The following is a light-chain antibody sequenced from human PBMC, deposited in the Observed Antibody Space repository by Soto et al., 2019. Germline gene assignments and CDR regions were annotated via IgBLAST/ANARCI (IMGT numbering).Light chain of an antibody. CDR3: KVWHSGSDQYV. J-gene: IGLJ1*01. Sequence: SDHLTQATSVSVAPGQTSAMSCGGDNIESTGVHWYQQKPGQAPVLVVYDDSDRPSEIPERFSGSNYGNTATLTISRVEAGDEADYYCKVWHSGSDQYVFGAGTKVTVL. CDR2: DDS. CDR1: NIESTG. V-gene: IGLV3-21*02.